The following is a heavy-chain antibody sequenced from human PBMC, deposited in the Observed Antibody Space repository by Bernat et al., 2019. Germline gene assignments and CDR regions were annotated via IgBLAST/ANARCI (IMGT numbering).Heavy chain of an antibody. CDR3: ARVRDGYNA. J-gene: IGHJ4*02. V-gene: IGHV3-23*01. Sequence: EVQLLDSGGGLVQPGGSLRLSCAASGFTFSSYAMSWVRQAPGKGLEWVSAITDSGGDTYYADSVKGRFTISRDNSKNTLSLQMNSLRAEDTAVYYCARVRDGYNAWGQGTLVTVSS. CDR2: ITDSGGDT. CDR1: GFTFSSYA. D-gene: IGHD5-24*01.